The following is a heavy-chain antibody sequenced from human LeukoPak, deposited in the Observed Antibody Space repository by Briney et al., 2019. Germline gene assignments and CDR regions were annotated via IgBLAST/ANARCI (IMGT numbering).Heavy chain of an antibody. CDR2: VYYGGNT. CDR1: GGSITSGSYY. Sequence: SEILSLTCTISGGSITSGSYYWGWIRQPPGKGLEWIGSVYYGGNTYYSPSLKSRGTISVDTSKNQFSLKLNSVTAADTAVYYCISGPYFFEYWGQGTLVTVSS. CDR3: ISGPYFFEY. J-gene: IGHJ4*02. D-gene: IGHD2/OR15-2a*01. V-gene: IGHV4-39*07.